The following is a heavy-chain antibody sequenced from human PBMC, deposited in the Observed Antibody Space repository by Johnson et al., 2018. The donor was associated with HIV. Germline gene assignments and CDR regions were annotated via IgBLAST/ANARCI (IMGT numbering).Heavy chain of an antibody. CDR2: IWYDGSKG. D-gene: IGHD3-3*01. CDR1: GFTFNNYG. CDR3: AKDAYRFLEWVEAFDI. V-gene: IGHV3-33*06. J-gene: IGHJ3*02. Sequence: QVYLVESGGGVVQPGRSLRLSCAASGFTFNNYGMHWVRQAPGKGLEWVGVIWYDGSKGYYGDSVKGRFTISRDNSKNTLYLQMNSLRAEDTAVYYCAKDAYRFLEWVEAFDIWGQGTMVTVSS.